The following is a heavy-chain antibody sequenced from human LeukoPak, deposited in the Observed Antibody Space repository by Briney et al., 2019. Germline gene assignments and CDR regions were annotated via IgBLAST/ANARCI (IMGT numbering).Heavy chain of an antibody. CDR3: AKDRIAAAGVFDY. CDR2: ISYDGSNE. D-gene: IGHD6-13*01. CDR1: GFTFSSYS. J-gene: IGHJ4*02. Sequence: PGGSLRLSCAASGFTFSSYSMNWVRQAPGKGLEWVAVISYDGSNEYYADSVKGRFTISRDNSKNTLYLQMNSLRAEDTAVYYCAKDRIAAAGVFDYWGQGTLVTVSS. V-gene: IGHV3-30*18.